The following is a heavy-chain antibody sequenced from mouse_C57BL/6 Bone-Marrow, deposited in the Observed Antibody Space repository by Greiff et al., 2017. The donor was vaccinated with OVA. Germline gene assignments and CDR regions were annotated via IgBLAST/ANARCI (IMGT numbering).Heavy chain of an antibody. D-gene: IGHD2-4*01. CDR1: GFSLTSYG. Sequence: VQLQQSGPGLVQPSQSLSITCTVSGFSLTSYGVHWVRQSPGKGLEWLGVIWRGGSTDYNAAFISRLTISKDNSKSQVFFKMNRLQAYDTAIYYCARSDYDEGLHWYFDVWGTGTTVTVSS. V-gene: IGHV2-2*01. CDR3: ARSDYDEGLHWYFDV. J-gene: IGHJ1*03. CDR2: IWRGGST.